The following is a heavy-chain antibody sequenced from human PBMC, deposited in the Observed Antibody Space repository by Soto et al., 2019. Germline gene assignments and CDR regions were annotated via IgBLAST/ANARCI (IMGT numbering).Heavy chain of an antibody. CDR3: VKDFNTPSTTGTYNWFDP. J-gene: IGHJ5*02. V-gene: IGHV3-64D*06. CDR1: GFTFSSYA. Sequence: HPGGSLRLSCSACGFTFSSYAMHWVRQAPWKGLEYVSAISSNGGSTYYADSVKGRFTISRDNSKNTLYLQMSSLRAEDTAVYYCVKDFNTPSTTGTYNWFDPCGQRTLVTVSS. D-gene: IGHD1-1*01. CDR2: ISSNGGST.